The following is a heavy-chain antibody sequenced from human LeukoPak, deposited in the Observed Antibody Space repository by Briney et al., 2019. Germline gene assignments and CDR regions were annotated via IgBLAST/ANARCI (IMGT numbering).Heavy chain of an antibody. Sequence: GESLKISCKGSGYSFNSYWIGWVRQMPGKGLEWMAIIYPGDSDTKYSPSFQDQVTISADKSINTAYLHWRSLKASDTAMYYCARLSMIDTFDIWGLGTVVTVSS. CDR3: ARLSMIDTFDI. D-gene: IGHD3-22*01. CDR2: IYPGDSDT. J-gene: IGHJ3*02. V-gene: IGHV5-51*01. CDR1: GYSFNSYW.